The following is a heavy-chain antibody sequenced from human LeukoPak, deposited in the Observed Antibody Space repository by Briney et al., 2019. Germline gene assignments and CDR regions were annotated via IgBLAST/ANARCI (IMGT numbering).Heavy chain of an antibody. CDR1: GFTFTSSA. V-gene: IGHV1-58*01. CDR3: AADGMGATDFDY. CDR2: IVVGSGNT. J-gene: IGHJ4*02. Sequence: SVKVSCKASGFTFTSSAVQWVGQARGQRLEWIGWIVVGSGNTNYAQKFQERVTITRDMSTSTAYMELSSLRSEDTAVYYCAADGMGATDFDYWGQGTLVTVSS. D-gene: IGHD1-26*01.